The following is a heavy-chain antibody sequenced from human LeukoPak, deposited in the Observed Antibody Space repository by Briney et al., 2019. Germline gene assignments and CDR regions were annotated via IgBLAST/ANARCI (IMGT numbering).Heavy chain of an antibody. CDR2: ISDDGSNK. CDR3: AKDALGSSGWYGDY. V-gene: IGHV3-30*18. J-gene: IGHJ4*02. CDR1: GFTFSNYG. D-gene: IGHD6-19*01. Sequence: PGGSLRLSCAASGFTFSNYGMHWVRQAPGKGLEWVALISDDGSNKNYADSVKGRFTISRDNSKNTLYLQMNSLKPEDTAVYYCAKDALGSSGWYGDYSGQGTPVTVSS.